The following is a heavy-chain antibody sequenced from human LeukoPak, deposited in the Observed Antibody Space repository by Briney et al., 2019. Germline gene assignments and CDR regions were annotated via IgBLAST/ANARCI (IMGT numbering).Heavy chain of an antibody. CDR1: GFTFSSYG. V-gene: IGHV3-30*18. Sequence: GGSLRLSCAASGFTFSSYGMHWVRQAPGKGLEWVAVISYDGSNKYYADSVKGRFTISRDNSKNTLYLQMNSLRAEDTAVYYCAKEGSVVVVAATYFDYWGQGTLVTVSS. CDR3: AKEGSVVVVAATYFDY. J-gene: IGHJ4*02. CDR2: ISYDGSNK. D-gene: IGHD2-15*01.